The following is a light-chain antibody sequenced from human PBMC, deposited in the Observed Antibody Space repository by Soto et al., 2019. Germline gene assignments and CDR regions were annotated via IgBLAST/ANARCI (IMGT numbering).Light chain of an antibody. V-gene: IGKV1-5*01. J-gene: IGKJ1*01. CDR1: QSISSW. Sequence: DIQMTQSPSTLSASVGDRVTITCRASQSISSWLAWYQQKPGKAPKLLIFAASSLRSGVPSRFSGSGSGTDFTLTISSLQPEDFATYSCRQSYSTTWTFGQGTKVDIK. CDR2: AAS. CDR3: RQSYSTTWT.